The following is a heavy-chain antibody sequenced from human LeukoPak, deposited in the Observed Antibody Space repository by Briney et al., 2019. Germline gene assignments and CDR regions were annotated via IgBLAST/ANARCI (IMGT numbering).Heavy chain of an antibody. V-gene: IGHV3-30-3*01. CDR2: ISYDGSNK. Sequence: GGSLRLSCAASGFTFSRYAMHWVRQAPGKGLEWVAVISYDGSNKYYADSVKGRFTISRDNSKNTLYLQVNSLRAEDTAVYYCARAHPIDYWGQGTLVTVSS. CDR1: GFTFSRYA. J-gene: IGHJ4*02. CDR3: ARAHPIDY.